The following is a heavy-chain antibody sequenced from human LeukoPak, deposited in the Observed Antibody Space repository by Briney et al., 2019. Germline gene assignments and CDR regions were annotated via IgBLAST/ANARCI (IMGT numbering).Heavy chain of an antibody. CDR1: GFTFSSYW. CDR3: ARGGYQHYALVDY. V-gene: IGHV3-74*01. J-gene: IGHJ4*02. D-gene: IGHD5-12*01. Sequence: GGSLRLSCTASGFTFSSYWMHWVRQAPGKGLVWVSRINSAGISTNYADSVKGRFTISRDNAGNSLHLQMNSLRAEDSAMYYCARGGYQHYALVDYWGQGTLATVSS. CDR2: INSAGIST.